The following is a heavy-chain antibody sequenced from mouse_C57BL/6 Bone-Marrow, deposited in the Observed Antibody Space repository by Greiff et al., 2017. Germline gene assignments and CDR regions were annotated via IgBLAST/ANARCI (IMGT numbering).Heavy chain of an antibody. V-gene: IGHV6-3*01. J-gene: IGHJ2*01. Sequence: EVMLVESGGGLVQPGGSMKLSCVASGFTFSNYWMNWVRQSPEKGLEWVAQIRLKSDNYATHYAESVKGRFTISRDDSKSSVYLQMNNLRAEDTGIYYCTTTVVASYYFDYWGQGTTLTVSS. CDR2: IRLKSDNYAT. CDR3: TTTVVASYYFDY. CDR1: GFTFSNYW. D-gene: IGHD1-1*01.